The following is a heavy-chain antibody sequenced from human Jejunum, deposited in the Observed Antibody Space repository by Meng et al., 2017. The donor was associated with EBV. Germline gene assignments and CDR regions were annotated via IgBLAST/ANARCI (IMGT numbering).Heavy chain of an antibody. CDR1: GFTLAGYT. V-gene: IGHV3-23*01. Sequence: VPLCECGAGLVPRGGSLGLSWSDSGFTLAGYTLNWLRKGPGRGLEWLPVICDSGDSTNFADSVKGRLTISRDNSKDTLYLQMNSLGVEDTAVYYCSRDGVGRLIPIDYWGQGPLVTVSS. J-gene: IGHJ4*02. CDR2: ICDSGDST. CDR3: SRDGVGRLIPIDY. D-gene: IGHD3-16*01.